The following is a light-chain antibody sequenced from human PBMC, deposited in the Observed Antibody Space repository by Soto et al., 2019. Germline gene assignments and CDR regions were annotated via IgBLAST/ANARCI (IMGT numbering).Light chain of an antibody. V-gene: IGKV3-11*01. CDR3: QQSSDWPSLT. CDR2: DAS. CDR1: QSVSSY. J-gene: IGKJ4*01. Sequence: EIVLTQSPATLSLSPGERATLSCRASQSVSSYLAWYQQKPGQAPRLLIYDASNRATGIPARFSGSGSGTDFTLTISSLEPEDFAFYYCQQSSDWPSLTVRGGTKVEIQ.